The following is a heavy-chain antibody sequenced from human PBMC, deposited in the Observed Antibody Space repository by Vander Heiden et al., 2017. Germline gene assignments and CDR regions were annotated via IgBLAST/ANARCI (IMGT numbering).Heavy chain of an antibody. D-gene: IGHD1-20*01. V-gene: IGHV3-30*03. Sequence: QVQLVESGGGVVQPGRSLRLSCAASGFPFSNYGMHWVRQAPGKGLEWVALISYDGSNKFYADSVKGRFTISRDKSRHTVYLQMNSLTAEDTAVYYCARGLTGTGDYWGQGTLVTVSS. CDR1: GFPFSNYG. J-gene: IGHJ4*02. CDR3: ARGLTGTGDY. CDR2: ISYDGSNK.